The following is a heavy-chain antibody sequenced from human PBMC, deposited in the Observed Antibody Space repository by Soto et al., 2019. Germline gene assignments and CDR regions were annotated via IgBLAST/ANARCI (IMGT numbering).Heavy chain of an antibody. Sequence: PSETLSLTCTVSGGSISSYYWSWIRQPPGKGLEWIGYIYYSGSTNYNPSLKSRVTISVDTSKNQFSLKLSSVTAADTAVYYCARSAYTVIYGLGGYYFDYWGQGTLVTVSS. CDR3: ARSAYTVIYGLGGYYFDY. CDR2: IYYSGST. V-gene: IGHV4-59*08. J-gene: IGHJ4*02. D-gene: IGHD4-17*01. CDR1: GGSISSYY.